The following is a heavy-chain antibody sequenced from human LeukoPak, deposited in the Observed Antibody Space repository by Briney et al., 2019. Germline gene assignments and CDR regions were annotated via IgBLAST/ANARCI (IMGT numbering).Heavy chain of an antibody. CDR1: GFTFSSYA. Sequence: GGSLRLSCAASGFTFSSYAMSWVRQAPGKGLEWVSAISGSGGSTYYADSVKGRFTISRDNSKNTLHLQMNSLRAEDTAVYYCAKDPSRPLWFGEPHDYWGQGTLVTVSS. J-gene: IGHJ4*02. D-gene: IGHD3-10*01. CDR2: ISGSGGST. V-gene: IGHV3-23*01. CDR3: AKDPSRPLWFGEPHDY.